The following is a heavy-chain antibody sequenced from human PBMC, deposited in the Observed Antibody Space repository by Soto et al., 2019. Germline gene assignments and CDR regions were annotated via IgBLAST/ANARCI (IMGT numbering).Heavy chain of an antibody. J-gene: IGHJ6*03. V-gene: IGHV5-51*01. CDR3: ARRVAAAPPHYYYYMDV. Sequence: PGESLKISCKGSGYSFTSYWISWVRQMPGKGLEWMGIIYPGDSDTRYSPSFQGQVTISADKSISTAYLQWSSLKASDTAMYYCARRVAAAPPHYYYYMDVWGKGTTVTVSS. D-gene: IGHD6-13*01. CDR2: IYPGDSDT. CDR1: GYSFTSYW.